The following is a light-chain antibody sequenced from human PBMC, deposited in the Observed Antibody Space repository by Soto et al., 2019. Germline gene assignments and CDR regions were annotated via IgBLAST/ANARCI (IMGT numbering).Light chain of an antibody. CDR1: QNINNF. CDR2: AAS. V-gene: IGKV1-39*01. J-gene: IGKJ3*01. CDR3: QQSYDTVT. Sequence: DIQMTQSPSSLSASVGDRVTITCRASQNINNFLNWYQQKPGKAPRLLIYAASSLQSGVPSRFTGRGSGTDFPLTITGLQREDFALYYCQQSYDTVTFGPGTKVEIE.